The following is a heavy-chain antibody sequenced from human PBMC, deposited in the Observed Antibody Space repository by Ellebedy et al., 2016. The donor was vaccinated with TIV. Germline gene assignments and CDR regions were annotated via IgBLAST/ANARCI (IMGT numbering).Heavy chain of an antibody. Sequence: SETLSLTCTVSGGSISSSSNYWGWIRQAPGKGLEWIGSIYYSGNTYYNPSLKSRVTISVDTSMNRFALELTSVTAADTAVYYCARHALVLDIEPYDWFDPWGQGALVTVSS. J-gene: IGHJ5*02. D-gene: IGHD3-3*02. CDR2: IYYSGNT. CDR3: ARHALVLDIEPYDWFDP. V-gene: IGHV4-39*01. CDR1: GGSISSSSNY.